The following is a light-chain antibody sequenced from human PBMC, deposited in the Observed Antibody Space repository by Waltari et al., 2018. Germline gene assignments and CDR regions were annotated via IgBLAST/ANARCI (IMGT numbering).Light chain of an antibody. CDR1: SSDVGTYNY. V-gene: IGLV2-8*01. J-gene: IGLJ3*02. CDR2: DVT. CDR3: SSYTGSDMDIV. Sequence: QSALTQPPSASGSPGQSVTISCTGTSSDVGTYNYVSWYQQQPGKAPKLMIYDVTKRPPGVPDRFAASKSGNTASLTVAGLQAEDEADYYCSSYTGSDMDIVFGGGTKLTVL.